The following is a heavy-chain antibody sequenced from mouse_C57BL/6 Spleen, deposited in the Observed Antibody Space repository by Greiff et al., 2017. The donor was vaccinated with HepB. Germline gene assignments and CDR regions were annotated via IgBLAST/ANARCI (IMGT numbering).Heavy chain of an antibody. J-gene: IGHJ4*01. Sequence: VQLQQSGPGLVKPSQSLSLTCSVTGYSITSGYYWNWIRQFPGNKLEWMGYISYDGSNNYNPSLKNRISITRDTSKNQFFLKLNSVTTEDTATYYCARGRGYDSYAMDYWGQGTSVTVSS. CDR3: ARGRGYDSYAMDY. CDR1: GYSITSGYY. V-gene: IGHV3-6*01. D-gene: IGHD2-10*02. CDR2: ISYDGSN.